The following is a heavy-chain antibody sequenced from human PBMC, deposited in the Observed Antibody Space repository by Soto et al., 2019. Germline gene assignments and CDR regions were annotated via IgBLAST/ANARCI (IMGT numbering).Heavy chain of an antibody. CDR1: GYFFNDYH. D-gene: IGHD6-6*01. Sequence: ASVNVSCKTSGYFFNDYHMHWVRKAPGQGLEWMGWINPKNGDTNYAQKFQDRVTMTRDTSISTVYMELSRLRSDDTAVYYCAIPLRGQLVLWYWGQGTLVTVSS. J-gene: IGHJ4*02. CDR3: AIPLRGQLVLWY. CDR2: INPKNGDT. V-gene: IGHV1-2*02.